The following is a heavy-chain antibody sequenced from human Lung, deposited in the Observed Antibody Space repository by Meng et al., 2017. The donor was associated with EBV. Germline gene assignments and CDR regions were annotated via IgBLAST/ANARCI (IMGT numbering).Heavy chain of an antibody. J-gene: IGHJ4*02. CDR3: ANRREIRPYNFDY. D-gene: IGHD1-26*01. CDR2: IYHSGST. CDR1: GGSLSSRNW. Sequence: VRLQGSAPGLVKPSGTLALTCAVSGGSLSSRNWWSWVRQPPGKGLEWIGEIYHSGSTNYNPSLKSRITISVDESKNQFSLRLKSVTAADTAVYYCANRREIRPYNFDYWGQGTLVTVSS. V-gene: IGHV4-4*02.